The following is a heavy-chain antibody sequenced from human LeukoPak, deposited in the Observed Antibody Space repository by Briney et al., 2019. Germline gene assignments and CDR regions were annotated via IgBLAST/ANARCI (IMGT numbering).Heavy chain of an antibody. CDR3: AKNTRSGYHYYYFDY. CDR1: GFTFSSYA. J-gene: IGHJ4*02. V-gene: IGHV3-23*01. D-gene: IGHD3-22*01. CDR2: ISGSGGST. Sequence: GGSLRLSCAASGFTFSSYAMSWVRQAPGKELEWVSAISGSGGSTYYADSVKGRFTISRDNSKNTLYPQMNSLRAEDTAVYYCAKNTRSGYHYYYFDYWGQGTLVTVSS.